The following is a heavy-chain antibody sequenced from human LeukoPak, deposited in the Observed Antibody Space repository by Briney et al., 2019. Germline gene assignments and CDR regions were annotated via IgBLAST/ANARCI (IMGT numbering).Heavy chain of an antibody. V-gene: IGHV4-30-2*01. D-gene: IGHD1-14*01. CDR2: IYHSGST. CDR3: ARAPIGRYYFDY. Sequence: SETLSLTCAVTGGSIRSGGYSWSWIRQPPGKGLEWIGYIYHSGSTYYNPSLKSRVTISVDRSKNQFSLKLSSVTAADTAVYYCARAPIGRYYFDYWGQGTLVTVSS. CDR1: GGSIRSGGYS. J-gene: IGHJ4*02.